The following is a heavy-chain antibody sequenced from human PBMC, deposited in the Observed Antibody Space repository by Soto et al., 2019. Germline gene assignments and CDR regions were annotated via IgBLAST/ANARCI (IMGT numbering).Heavy chain of an antibody. CDR3: AREGGDFWSGSCYYYYMDV. J-gene: IGHJ6*03. CDR2: ISSSSSTI. V-gene: IGHV3-48*01. D-gene: IGHD3-3*01. Sequence: EVQLVESGGGLVQPGGSLRLSCAASGFTFSSYSMNWVRQAPGKGLEWVSYISSSSSTIYYADSVKGRFTISRDNAKNSLYLQMNSLRAEDTAVYYCAREGGDFWSGSCYYYYMDVWGKGTTVTVSS. CDR1: GFTFSSYS.